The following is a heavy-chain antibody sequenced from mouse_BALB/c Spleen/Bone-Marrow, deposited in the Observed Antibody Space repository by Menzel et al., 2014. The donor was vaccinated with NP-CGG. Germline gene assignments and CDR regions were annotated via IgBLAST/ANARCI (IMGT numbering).Heavy chain of an antibody. J-gene: IGHJ3*01. CDR2: IYPGDGDT. CDR3: AKVTTGFAY. CDR1: GYAFSTYW. V-gene: IGHV1-80*01. Sequence: QVHLQQSGAELVRPGSSVKISCKASGYAFSTYWMTWVKRRPGQGLEWIGQIYPGDGDTKYNGKFKGKATLTADKSSSTAYMQLSSLTSEDSAVYFCAKVTTGFAYWGQGTLVTVSA. D-gene: IGHD2-2*01.